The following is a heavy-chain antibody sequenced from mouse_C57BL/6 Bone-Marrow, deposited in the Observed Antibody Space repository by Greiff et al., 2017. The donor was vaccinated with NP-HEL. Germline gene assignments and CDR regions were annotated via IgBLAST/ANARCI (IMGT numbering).Heavy chain of an antibody. CDR3: ARPPSITTVVATDGFAWFAY. J-gene: IGHJ3*01. V-gene: IGHV1-55*01. Sequence: QVQLQQPGAELVKPGASVKMSCKASGYTFTSYWITWVKQRPGQGLEWIGDIYPGSGSTNYNEKFKSKATLTVDTSSSTAYMQLSSLTSEDSAVYYCARPPSITTVVATDGFAWFAYWGQGTLVTVSA. CDR2: IYPGSGST. CDR1: GYTFTSYW. D-gene: IGHD1-1*01.